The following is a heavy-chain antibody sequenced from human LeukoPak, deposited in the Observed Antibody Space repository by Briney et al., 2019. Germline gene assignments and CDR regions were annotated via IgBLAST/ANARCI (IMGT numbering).Heavy chain of an antibody. CDR2: INPNNGAT. CDR1: GYTFTGYY. V-gene: IGHV1-2*06. D-gene: IGHD2-21*01. J-gene: IGHJ5*02. CDR3: ARDLKYQLLLGWFDP. Sequence: ASVKVSCKASGYTFTGYYIHWVRQAPGQGLEWMGRINPNNGATNYAQKSQGRVTVTRDTSISIVYMELRRLRSDDTAVYYCARDLKYQLLLGWFDPWGQGSLVTVFS.